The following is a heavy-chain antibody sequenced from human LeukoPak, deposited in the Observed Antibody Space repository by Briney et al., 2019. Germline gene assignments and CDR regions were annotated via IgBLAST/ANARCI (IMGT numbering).Heavy chain of an antibody. CDR3: IRGGIRVSGIDAFDI. V-gene: IGHV3-13*01. D-gene: IGHD5/OR15-5a*01. CDR1: GFTFRDYD. Sequence: GGSLRLSCAASGFTFRDYDMHWVRQVPGRGLEWVSAIGIGDDTHYPDSVKGRFTISRENAKNSLYLQMNTLRDGDTAVYYRIRGGIRVSGIDAFDIWGQGTMVTVSS. CDR2: IGIGDDT. J-gene: IGHJ3*02.